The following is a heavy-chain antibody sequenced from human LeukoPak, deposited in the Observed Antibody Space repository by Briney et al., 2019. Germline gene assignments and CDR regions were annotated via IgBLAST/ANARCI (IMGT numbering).Heavy chain of an antibody. CDR3: ARDQTKWEPLRRRDYYYMDV. CDR1: GFTFSSSA. D-gene: IGHD1-26*01. J-gene: IGHJ6*03. CDR2: ISGSGGST. V-gene: IGHV3-23*01. Sequence: GGSLRLSCVVSGFTFSSSAMSWVRQAPGKGLEWVSAISGSGGSTYYADSVKGRFTISRDNAKNSLYLQMNSLRAEDTAVYYCARDQTKWEPLRRRDYYYMDVWGKGTTVTISS.